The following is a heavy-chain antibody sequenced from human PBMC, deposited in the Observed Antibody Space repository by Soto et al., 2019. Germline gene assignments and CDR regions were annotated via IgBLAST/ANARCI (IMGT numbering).Heavy chain of an antibody. CDR3: TRGLASGDY. CDR2: INPNGGST. CDR1: GYMFTNFY. D-gene: IGHD6-6*01. Sequence: QVQLVQPGAEVKKPGASVKFSCKASGYMFTNFYIHWVRQAPGQGLEWIGIINPNGGSTNYAQNFQGSVTMTRDTSTRTVYMDLSSLRSEDTAVYYCTRGLASGDYWGQGTLITVSS. J-gene: IGHJ4*02. V-gene: IGHV1-46*03.